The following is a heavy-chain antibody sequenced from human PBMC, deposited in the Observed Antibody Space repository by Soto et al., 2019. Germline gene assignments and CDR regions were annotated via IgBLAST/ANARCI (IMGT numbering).Heavy chain of an antibody. CDR3: ARPRRGNWFDP. D-gene: IGHD3-10*01. V-gene: IGHV1-8*01. Sequence: QVQLVQSGAEGKKPGASVKVSCKASGYTFTGNDINGVRQAPGQGLEGMGWMNPNSGNTGYAQKFQGRVTMTRNTSISTAYMELSSLRSEDTAMYYCARPRRGNWFDPWGQGTLVTVSS. CDR1: GYTFTGND. CDR2: MNPNSGNT. J-gene: IGHJ5*02.